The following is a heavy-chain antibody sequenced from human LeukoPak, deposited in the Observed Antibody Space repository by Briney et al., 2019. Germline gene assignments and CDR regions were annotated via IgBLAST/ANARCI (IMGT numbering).Heavy chain of an antibody. CDR1: GGTFSSYA. CDR2: IIPIFGTA. J-gene: IGHJ5*02. CDR3: ARGATIVVVPAAISYSWFDP. Sequence: ASVKVSCKASGGTFSSYAISWVRQAPGQGLEWMGGIIPIFGTANYAQKFQGRVTITADESTSTAYMELSSLRSEDTAVYYCARGATIVVVPAAISYSWFDPWGQGTLVTVSS. V-gene: IGHV1-69*13. D-gene: IGHD2-2*01.